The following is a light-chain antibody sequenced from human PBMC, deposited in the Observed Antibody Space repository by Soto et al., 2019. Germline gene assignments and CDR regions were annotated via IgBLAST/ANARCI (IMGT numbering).Light chain of an antibody. J-gene: IGLJ1*01. CDR1: SSDVGGYNY. V-gene: IGLV2-14*01. CDR3: SSYTSSSTRV. Sequence: QSALTQPASVCGSPGQSITISCTGTSSDVGGYNYVSWYQQHPGKAPKLMIYDVSNRPSGVSNRFSGSKSGNTASLTISGLQADDEADYYCSSYTSSSTRVFGTGTKVTVL. CDR2: DVS.